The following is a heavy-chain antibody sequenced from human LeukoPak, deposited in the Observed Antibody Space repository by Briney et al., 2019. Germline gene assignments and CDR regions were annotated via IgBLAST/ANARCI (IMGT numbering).Heavy chain of an antibody. D-gene: IGHD3-22*01. CDR1: GGSIFSYY. J-gene: IGHJ2*01. CDR2: IYSNGTT. CDR3: ARRAYYDSSGYSPTSGYFDL. V-gene: IGHV4-4*08. Sequence: SETLSLTCTVSGGSIFSYYWNWIRQPPGKGLEWIGYIYSNGTTNYSPSLRSRGSISIATSKNQFSLRLTSVTAADTAIYYCARRAYYDSSGYSPTSGYFDLWGRGTLVTVSS.